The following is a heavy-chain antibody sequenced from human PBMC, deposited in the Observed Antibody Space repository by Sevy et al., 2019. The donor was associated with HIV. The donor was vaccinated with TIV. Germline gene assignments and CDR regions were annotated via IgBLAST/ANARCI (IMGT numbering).Heavy chain of an antibody. CDR3: AKDRVSGTYYPGDFDY. D-gene: IGHD3-10*01. CDR2: ISLSGGDT. J-gene: IGHJ4*02. Sequence: GGSLRLSCAASGFTFSTYAVTWVRQAPGKGLEWVSVISLSGGDTYYTDSVKGRFTISRDNSKNTLYLQMNSLRAEDTAVYYCAKDRVSGTYYPGDFDYWGQGTLVTVSS. V-gene: IGHV3-23*01. CDR1: GFTFSTYA.